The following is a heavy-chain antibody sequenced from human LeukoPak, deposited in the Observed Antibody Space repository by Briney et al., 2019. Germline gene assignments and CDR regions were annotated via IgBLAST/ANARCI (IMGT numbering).Heavy chain of an antibody. Sequence: SETLSLTCTVSGASINTYYWSWIRHPPRQGQQWIAYLYYSGSNNFNPSLKSRLTISVDTSKNQFSLKLNSVTAADTAVYYCARSGSKPSGGAFDLWGQGTMVTVSS. V-gene: IGHV4-59*08. J-gene: IGHJ3*01. CDR3: ARSGSKPSGGAFDL. CDR2: LYYSGSN. CDR1: GASINTYY. D-gene: IGHD1-26*01.